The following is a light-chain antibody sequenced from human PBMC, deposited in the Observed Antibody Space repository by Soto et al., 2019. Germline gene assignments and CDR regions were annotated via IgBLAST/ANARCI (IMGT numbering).Light chain of an antibody. J-gene: IGKJ2*01. V-gene: IGKV4-1*01. CDR1: QSVLYSSNNKNY. CDR2: WAS. Sequence: DIGMNQCPDSLTVSLGERATINCKSSQSVLYSSNNKNYLAWYQQKPGQPPTLLIYWASTRESGVPDRFSGSGSGTDFTLTISSLQAEDVAVYYCQQFYATPYTFGQGTKVDIK. CDR3: QQFYATPYT.